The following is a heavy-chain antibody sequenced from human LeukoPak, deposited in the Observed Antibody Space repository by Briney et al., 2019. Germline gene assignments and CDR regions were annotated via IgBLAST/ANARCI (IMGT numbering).Heavy chain of an antibody. Sequence: GGSLRLSCIASGFTFSRYGMHWVRQAPGKGLEWVSFIRHDGDNKYYADSVQGRFTISRDNSKNTLYLQMNSLRAEDTAVYYCAKSDYYDSSGYRRWGQGTLVTVSS. CDR3: AKSDYYDSSGYRR. CDR2: IRHDGDNK. CDR1: GFTFSRYG. V-gene: IGHV3-30*02. D-gene: IGHD3-22*01. J-gene: IGHJ4*02.